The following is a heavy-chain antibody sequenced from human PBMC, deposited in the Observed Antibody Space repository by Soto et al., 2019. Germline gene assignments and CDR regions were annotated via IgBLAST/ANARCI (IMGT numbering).Heavy chain of an antibody. CDR1: GYCLDSYS. J-gene: IGHJ4*02. D-gene: IGHD4-4*01. CDR3: ARVRLEYSNKTSFFAN. CDR2: ISSKPNRTSFYI. V-gene: IGHV3-21*01. Sequence: RLSSAASGYCLDSYSMDWLRQNKGKGLEWVSSISSKPNRTSFYIHYAESVKGRFTISRDNAKDSLYLQMKTLRAEDTGVYYCARVRLEYSNKTSFFANWGRGTQVTVS.